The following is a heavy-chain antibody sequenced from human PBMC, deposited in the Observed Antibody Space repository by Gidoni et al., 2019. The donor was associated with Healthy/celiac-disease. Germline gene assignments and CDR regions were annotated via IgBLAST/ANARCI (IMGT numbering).Heavy chain of an antibody. V-gene: IGHV3-23*01. J-gene: IGHJ4*02. CDR1: GFTFSIDA. CDR3: AKDPGGWYEGPRYYFDY. D-gene: IGHD6-19*01. CDR2: ISGSGGST. Sequence: EVQLLEAGGGLVQPGGSLRLSCAASGFTFSIDAMSWVRQAPGKGLGWVSAISGSGGSTYYADAVKGRFTISRDNSKNTLYLQMNSLRAEDTAVYYCAKDPGGWYEGPRYYFDYWGQGTLVTVSS.